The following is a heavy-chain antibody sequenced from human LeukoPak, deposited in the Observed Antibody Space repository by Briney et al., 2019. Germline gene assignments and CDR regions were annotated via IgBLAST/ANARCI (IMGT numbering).Heavy chain of an antibody. CDR2: ISSSSSYI. J-gene: IGHJ3*02. Sequence: GGSLRLSCAASGFTFSSYSMNWVRQAPGKGLEWVSSISSSSSYIYYADSVKGRITISRDNAKNSLFLQMNSLRAEDTAIYYCARRYYDTTGYAFDIWGQGTMVTVSS. CDR1: GFTFSSYS. V-gene: IGHV3-21*01. CDR3: ARRYYDTTGYAFDI. D-gene: IGHD3-22*01.